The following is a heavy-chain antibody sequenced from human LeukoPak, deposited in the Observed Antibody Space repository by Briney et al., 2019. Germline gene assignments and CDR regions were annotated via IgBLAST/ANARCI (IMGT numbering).Heavy chain of an antibody. D-gene: IGHD1-26*01. Sequence: PGGSLRLSCAASGFTLNTYNMNWVRQAPGKGLEWVSSITSSSSYIYYADSVKGRFTISRDNAKSSLYLQMNSLRDEDTAVYYCARDPYSGNYGDYYYYYMDVWGKGTTVTISS. CDR3: ARDPYSGNYGDYYYYYMDV. J-gene: IGHJ6*03. CDR2: ITSSSSYI. CDR1: GFTLNTYN. V-gene: IGHV3-21*01.